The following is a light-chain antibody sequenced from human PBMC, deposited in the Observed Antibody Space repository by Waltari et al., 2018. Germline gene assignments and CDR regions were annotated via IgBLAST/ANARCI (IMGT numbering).Light chain of an antibody. J-gene: IGKJ4*01. CDR1: QSVRSTY. CDR2: AAS. V-gene: IGKV3-20*01. Sequence: IVLTPSPGTMSLSPGERATLSCRASQSVRSTYLAWYQQKPGQAPRLLIYAASKRATGIPDRFRGSGSGTDFTLTISRLEPEDFAVYYCQRYGSSLTFGGGTTVEIK. CDR3: QRYGSSLT.